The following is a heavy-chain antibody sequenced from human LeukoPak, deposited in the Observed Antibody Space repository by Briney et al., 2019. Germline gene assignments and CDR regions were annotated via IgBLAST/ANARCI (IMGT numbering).Heavy chain of an antibody. CDR1: GYTFTNFD. V-gene: IGHV1-8*03. CDR3: VSAPTPFDF. J-gene: IGHJ4*02. Sequence: ASVKVSCKTSGYTFTNFDINWVRQATGQGLEWLGWMNPYTGKTGYAQKFQGRVTFTGDTSIRTAYMEVSSLLSEDTAVYYCVSAPTPFDFWGQGTLVTVSS. D-gene: IGHD4-23*01. CDR2: MNPYTGKT.